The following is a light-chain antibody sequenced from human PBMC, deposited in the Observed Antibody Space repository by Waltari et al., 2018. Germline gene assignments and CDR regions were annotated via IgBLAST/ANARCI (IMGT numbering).Light chain of an antibody. J-gene: IGKJ1*01. V-gene: IGKV2-28*01. CDR2: LGS. CDR3: MQALQFPWG. Sequence: DIVMTQSPLSLPVTPGEPASIPCRSSQSLLNTNGFNYLDWYLQRPGQSPQLLIYLGSHRAPGVPDRFSASASGTDFTLKISRVEAEDVGVYYCMQALQFPWGFGQGTKVEI. CDR1: QSLLNTNGFNY.